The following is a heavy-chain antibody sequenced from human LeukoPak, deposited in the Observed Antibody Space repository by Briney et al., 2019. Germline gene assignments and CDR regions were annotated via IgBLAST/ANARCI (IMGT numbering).Heavy chain of an antibody. V-gene: IGHV1-2*02. J-gene: IGHJ4*02. CDR1: GYTFTGYY. D-gene: IGHD3-22*01. CDR2: INPNSGGT. Sequence: ASVKVSCKASGYTFTGYYMHWVRQAPGQGLEWMGWINPNSGGTNYAQKFQGRVTMTRDTSISTAYMELSGLRSDDTAVYYCARDPNQKTYYYDSSSSGGDYWGQGTLVTVSS. CDR3: ARDPNQKTYYYDSSSSGGDY.